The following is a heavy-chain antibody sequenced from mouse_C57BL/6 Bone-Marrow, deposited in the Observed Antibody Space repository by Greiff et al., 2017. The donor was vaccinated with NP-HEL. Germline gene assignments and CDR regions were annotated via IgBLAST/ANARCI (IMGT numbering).Heavy chain of an antibody. J-gene: IGHJ2*01. V-gene: IGHV1-15*01. Sequence: VQLQQSGAELVRPGASVTLSCKASGYTFTDYEMHWVKQTPVHGLEWIGAIDPETGGTAYNQKFKGKAILTADKSSSTAYMELRSLTSEDSAVYYYTRLGFTTVVATGYFDYWGQGTTLTVSS. D-gene: IGHD1-1*01. CDR1: GYTFTDYE. CDR3: TRLGFTTVVATGYFDY. CDR2: IDPETGGT.